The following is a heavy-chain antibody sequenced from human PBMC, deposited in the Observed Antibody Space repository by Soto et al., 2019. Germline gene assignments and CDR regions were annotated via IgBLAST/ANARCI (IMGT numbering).Heavy chain of an antibody. CDR1: GDSISSGNKY. V-gene: IGHV4-30-4*01. J-gene: IGHJ6*02. CDR2: IFSSGTT. CDR3: ARVPSPFDYYYAMDV. D-gene: IGHD3-16*01. Sequence: QVQLRESGPGLVMPSQTLSLTCTVSGDSISSGNKYWSWIRQPPGKCLEWIGYIFSSGTTYYNPSLTSRLTMSLDSSQNQSSLKRNSLTDADTAVYFCARVPSPFDYYYAMDVWGQGTTGTVSS.